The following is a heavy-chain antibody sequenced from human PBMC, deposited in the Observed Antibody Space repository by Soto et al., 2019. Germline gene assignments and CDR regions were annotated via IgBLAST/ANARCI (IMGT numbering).Heavy chain of an antibody. Sequence: PGGSLRLSCAASGFTFSSYSMNWVRQAPGKGLEWVSSISSSSYIYYADSVKGRFTISRDNAKNSLYLQMNSLRAEDTAVYYCESFFRLERLPGMDVWGQGTTVTVSS. CDR3: ESFFRLERLPGMDV. CDR2: ISSSSYI. CDR1: GFTFSSYS. J-gene: IGHJ6*02. V-gene: IGHV3-21*01. D-gene: IGHD3-3*01.